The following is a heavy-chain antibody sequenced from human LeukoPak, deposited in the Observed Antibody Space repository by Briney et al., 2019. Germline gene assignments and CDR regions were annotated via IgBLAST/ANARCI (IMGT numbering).Heavy chain of an antibody. V-gene: IGHV1-46*01. D-gene: IGHD1-26*01. J-gene: IGHJ4*02. CDR1: GGTFSSYA. CDR3: ARHSGSYYALDY. CDR2: INPSGGST. Sequence: GSSVKVSCKASGGTFSSYAISWVRQAPGQGLEWMGIINPSGGSTSYAQKFQGRVTMTRDTSTSTVYMELSSLRSEDTAVYYCARHSGSYYALDYWGQGTLVTVSS.